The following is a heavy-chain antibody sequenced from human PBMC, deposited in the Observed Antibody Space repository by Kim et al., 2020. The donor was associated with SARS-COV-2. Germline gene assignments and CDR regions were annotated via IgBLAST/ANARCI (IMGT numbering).Heavy chain of an antibody. Sequence: ASVKVSCKASGYTFTSYGISWVRQAPGQGLEWMGWISAYNGNTNYAQKLQGRVTMTTDTSTSTSYMELRSLRSDDTAVYYCARDPRSSSWGLLPAYFDYWGQGTLVTVSS. CDR3: ARDPRSSSWGLLPAYFDY. D-gene: IGHD6-13*01. J-gene: IGHJ4*02. V-gene: IGHV1-18*04. CDR2: ISAYNGNT. CDR1: GYTFTSYG.